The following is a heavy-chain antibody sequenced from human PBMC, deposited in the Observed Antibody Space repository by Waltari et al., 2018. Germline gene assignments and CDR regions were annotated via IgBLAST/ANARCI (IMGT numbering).Heavy chain of an antibody. D-gene: IGHD1-26*01. V-gene: IGHV1-24*01. Sequence: QPQLVQSGAEVKEPGASVKVSFNVSGYTLTDISIHRVRQAPAQGPELMGGCDTKDGQTIHGKKSKGRVTMIDDTSMEPAKMELSSMSSDDRAVYYCALLLKTGGYWGQGIMVTVSS. CDR3: ALLLKTGGY. J-gene: IGHJ4*02. CDR1: GYTLTDIS. CDR2: CDTKDGQT.